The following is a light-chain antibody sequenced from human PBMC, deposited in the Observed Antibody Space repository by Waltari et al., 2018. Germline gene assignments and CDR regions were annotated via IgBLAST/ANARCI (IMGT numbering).Light chain of an antibody. J-gene: IGLJ2*01. CDR3: QSYDTSLSGFV. CDR2: CNS. CDR1: SSNIGAGYD. V-gene: IGLV1-40*01. Sequence: QSVLTQPPSVSGAPGQRVTISCTGSSSNIGAGYDVHWYQQLPGTAPKLLIYCNSSRPSGVPDRVSGSKSGTSASLSITGLQAEDEADYYCQSYDTSLSGFVFGGGTKLTVL.